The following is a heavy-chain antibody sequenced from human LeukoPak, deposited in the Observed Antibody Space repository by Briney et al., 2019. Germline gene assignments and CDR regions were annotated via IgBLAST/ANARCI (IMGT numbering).Heavy chain of an antibody. CDR1: GYTFTGYY. CDR3: ARDHYYDSSGYYYYMDV. Sequence: ASVKVSCKASGYTFTGYYMHWVRQAPGQGLEWMGWINPNSGGTNYAQKFQGRVTMTRDTSIGTAYMELSRLRSDDTAVYYCARDHYYDSSGYYYYMDVWGKGTTVTVSS. V-gene: IGHV1-2*02. D-gene: IGHD3-22*01. J-gene: IGHJ6*03. CDR2: INPNSGGT.